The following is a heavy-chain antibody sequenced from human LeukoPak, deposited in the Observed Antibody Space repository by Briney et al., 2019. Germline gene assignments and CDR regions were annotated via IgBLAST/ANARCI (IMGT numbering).Heavy chain of an antibody. CDR1: GFTFSTSG. CDR2: IWYDGSNE. Sequence: WGSLRLSCAASGFTFSTSGMHWVRQAPGKGLEWVAVIWYDGSNEYYADSVKGRFSISRDNSKSTMYLQMNSLRAEDTAVYHCASTPCSGGSCYFEYFHHWGRGILVTVSS. V-gene: IGHV3-33*01. J-gene: IGHJ1*01. CDR3: ASTPCSGGSCYFEYFHH. D-gene: IGHD2-15*01.